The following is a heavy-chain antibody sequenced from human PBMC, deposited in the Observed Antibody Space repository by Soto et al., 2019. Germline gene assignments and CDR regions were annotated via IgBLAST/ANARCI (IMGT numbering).Heavy chain of an antibody. CDR2: ISASGRDI. D-gene: IGHD6-19*01. CDR1: GFTFSNFA. CDR3: AKGKTSGWYYFDY. V-gene: IGHV3-23*01. Sequence: GGSPRLSCAASGFTFSNFAMSWVRQAPGRGLEWVSGISASGRDIHYADSVKDRFTVSRDNSKNTLYLQMNSLRAEDTAIYYCAKGKTSGWYYFDYWGQGALVTVSS. J-gene: IGHJ4*02.